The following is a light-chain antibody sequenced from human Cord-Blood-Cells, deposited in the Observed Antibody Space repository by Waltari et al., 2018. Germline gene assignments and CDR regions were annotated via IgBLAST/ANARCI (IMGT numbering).Light chain of an antibody. Sequence: QSALTQPASVSGSPGQSITISCTGTSSDVGSYNLVSWYQQHPGKAPKLVIYEGRKRPSGLSNRFSGSKSGNTASLTISGLQAEDEADYYCCSYAGSSTWVFGGGTKLTVL. CDR1: SSDVGSYNL. CDR3: CSYAGSSTWV. J-gene: IGLJ3*02. CDR2: EGR. V-gene: IGLV2-23*01.